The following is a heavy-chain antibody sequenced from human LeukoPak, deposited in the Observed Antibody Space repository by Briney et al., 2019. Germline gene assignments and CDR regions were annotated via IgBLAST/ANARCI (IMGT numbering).Heavy chain of an antibody. CDR2: ISSSSSYI. D-gene: IGHD6-19*01. CDR3: ARVYSSGWNDAFDI. V-gene: IGHV3-21*01. CDR1: GFTFSSYS. J-gene: IGHJ3*02. Sequence: GGSLRLSCAASGFTFSSYSVNWVRQAPGKGLEWASSISSSSSYIYYADSVKGRFTISRDNAKNSLYLQMNSLRAEDTAVYYCARVYSSGWNDAFDIWGQGTMVTVSS.